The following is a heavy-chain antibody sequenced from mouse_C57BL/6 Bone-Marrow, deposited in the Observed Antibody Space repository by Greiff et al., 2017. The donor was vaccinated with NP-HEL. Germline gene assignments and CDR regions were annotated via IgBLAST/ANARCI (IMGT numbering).Heavy chain of an antibody. D-gene: IGHD2-1*01. J-gene: IGHJ1*03. V-gene: IGHV1-69*01. CDR2: IDPSDSYT. CDR3: ARKRGNYWYFDV. CDR1: GYTFTSYW. Sequence: QVQLQQPGAELVMPEASVKLSCKASGYTFTSYWMHWVKQRPGQGLEWIGEIDPSDSYTNYNQKFKGKSTLTVDKSSSTAYMQLSSLTSEDSAVYYCARKRGNYWYFDVWGTGTTVTVSS.